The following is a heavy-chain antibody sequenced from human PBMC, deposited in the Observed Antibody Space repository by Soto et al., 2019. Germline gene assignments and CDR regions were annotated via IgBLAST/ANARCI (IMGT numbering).Heavy chain of an antibody. Sequence: ASVKVSCKASGYTFTGYYMHWVRQAPGQGLEWMGWISAYNGNTNYAQKLQGRVTMTTDTSTSTAYMELRSLRSDDTAVYYCARDFNRQQWLVRFDYWGQGTLVTVSS. D-gene: IGHD6-19*01. J-gene: IGHJ4*02. CDR2: ISAYNGNT. V-gene: IGHV1-18*04. CDR3: ARDFNRQQWLVRFDY. CDR1: GYTFTGYY.